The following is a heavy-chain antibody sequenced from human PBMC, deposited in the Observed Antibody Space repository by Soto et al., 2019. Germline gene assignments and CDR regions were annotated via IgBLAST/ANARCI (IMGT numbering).Heavy chain of an antibody. D-gene: IGHD6-19*01. Sequence: EVQLVESGGGLVQPGRSLRLSCAASGFTFDDYAMHWVRQAPGKGLEWVSGISWNSGSRGYADSVKGRFTISRDNAKNSLYLQMNSLRAEDTALYYCAKAPSIAVAVTTVDSWGHGTLFTVSS. J-gene: IGHJ5*01. CDR1: GFTFDDYA. V-gene: IGHV3-9*01. CDR3: AKAPSIAVAVTTVDS. CDR2: ISWNSGSR.